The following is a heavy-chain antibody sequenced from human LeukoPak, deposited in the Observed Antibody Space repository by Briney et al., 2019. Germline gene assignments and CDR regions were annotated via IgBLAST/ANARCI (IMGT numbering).Heavy chain of an antibody. J-gene: IGHJ6*02. D-gene: IGHD2-2*02. CDR1: GFTFSSYG. Sequence: GSLRLSCAASGFTFSSYGMHWVRQAPGKGLEWVAVIWYDGSNKYYADSVKGRFTISRDNSKNTLYLQMNSLRAEDTAVYYCARIYCSSTSCYTGYYGMDVWGQGTTVTVSS. CDR3: ARIYCSSTSCYTGYYGMDV. V-gene: IGHV3-33*01. CDR2: IWYDGSNK.